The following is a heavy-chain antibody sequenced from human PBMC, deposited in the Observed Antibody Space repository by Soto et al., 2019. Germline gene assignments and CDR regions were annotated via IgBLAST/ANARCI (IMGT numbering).Heavy chain of an antibody. Sequence: VGSLRLSCAVSGFTFSSYAMSWVRQAPGKGLEWVAAIGASGGSTYYADSVKGPFTISRDNAKNTLYLQMNSLSAEDTAVYYCAKAYGDYYFDYWGQGALVTVSS. CDR2: IGASGGST. V-gene: IGHV3-23*01. J-gene: IGHJ4*02. CDR1: GFTFSSYA. D-gene: IGHD4-17*01. CDR3: AKAYGDYYFDY.